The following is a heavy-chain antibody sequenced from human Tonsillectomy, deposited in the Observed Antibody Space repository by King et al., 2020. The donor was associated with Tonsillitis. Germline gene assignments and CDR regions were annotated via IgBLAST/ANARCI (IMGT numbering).Heavy chain of an antibody. J-gene: IGHJ4*02. CDR2: ISSSSSYI. D-gene: IGHD2-2*01. CDR1: GFTFSSYS. Sequence: VQLVESGGGLVKPGGSLRLSCAASGFTFSSYSMNWVRQAPGKGLEWVSSISSSSSYIYYADSVKGRFTISRDNAKNSLYLQMNSLRAEDTAVYYCARDPPDCSSTSCLDYWGQGTLVTVSS. V-gene: IGHV3-21*01. CDR3: ARDPPDCSSTSCLDY.